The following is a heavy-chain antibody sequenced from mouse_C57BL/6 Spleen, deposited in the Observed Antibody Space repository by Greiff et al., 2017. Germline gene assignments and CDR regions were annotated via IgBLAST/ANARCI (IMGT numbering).Heavy chain of an antibody. J-gene: IGHJ3*01. D-gene: IGHD2-5*01. CDR2: INPSSGYT. CDR1: GYTFTSYT. CDR3: ARAGHSNYAWFAY. Sequence: VKLMESGAELARPGASVKMSCKASGYTFTSYTMHWVKQRPGQGLEWIGYINPSSGYTKYNQKFKDKATLTADKSSSTAYMQLSSLTSEDSAVYYCARAGHSNYAWFAYWGQGTLVTVSA. V-gene: IGHV1-4*01.